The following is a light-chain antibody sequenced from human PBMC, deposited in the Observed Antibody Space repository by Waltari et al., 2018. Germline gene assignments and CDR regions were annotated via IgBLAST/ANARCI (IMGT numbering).Light chain of an antibody. CDR1: RTISIY. CDR2: TAS. CDR3: QQSHSTPLT. V-gene: IGKV1-39*01. J-gene: IGKJ4*01. Sequence: DIQMTQSPSSLSASVGDRVTITCRASRTISIYLNWYQQKPGKAPKLLIYTASTLQPGFPSRFSGSGSGTDFTLTISSLQPEDFATYYCQQSHSTPLTFGGGTK.